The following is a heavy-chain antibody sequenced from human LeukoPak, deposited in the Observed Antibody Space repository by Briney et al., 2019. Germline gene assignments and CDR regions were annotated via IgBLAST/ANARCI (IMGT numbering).Heavy chain of an antibody. CDR1: GFTFSTRT. Sequence: GGSLRLSCAASGFTFSTRTMSWVRQAPGKGLEWVSYISSSGTTIYYADSVKGRFTISRDNAKNSLYLQMNSLRAEDTAVYYCARRYCSSTSCLIDYWGQGTLVTVSS. D-gene: IGHD2-2*01. CDR2: ISSSGTTI. CDR3: ARRYCSSTSCLIDY. J-gene: IGHJ4*02. V-gene: IGHV3-48*04.